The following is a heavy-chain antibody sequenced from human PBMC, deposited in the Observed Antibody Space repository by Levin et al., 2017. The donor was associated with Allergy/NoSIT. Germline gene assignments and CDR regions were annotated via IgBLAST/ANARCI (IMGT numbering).Heavy chain of an antibody. Sequence: PGGSLRLSCAASGFTFTSYAMSWVRQAPGKGLEWVSAISGSGGGTYYADSVKGRFTISRDNSKNTLYLQMNSLRAEDTAVYYCARDGPYSYGVGGYYFDYWGQGTLVTVSS. D-gene: IGHD5-18*01. J-gene: IGHJ4*02. CDR1: GFTFTSYA. CDR2: ISGSGGGT. CDR3: ARDGPYSYGVGGYYFDY. V-gene: IGHV3-23*01.